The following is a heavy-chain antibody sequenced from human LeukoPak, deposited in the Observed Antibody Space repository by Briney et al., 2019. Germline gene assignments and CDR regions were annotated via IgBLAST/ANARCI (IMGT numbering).Heavy chain of an antibody. V-gene: IGHV3-7*01. D-gene: IGHD3-10*01. J-gene: IGHJ6*02. Sequence: GGSLRLSCAASGFTFSSYWMSWVRQAPGKGLEWVANIKQDGSEKCYVDSVKGRFTISRDNAKNSLYLQMNSLRAEDTAVYYCARDLVLWFGEPHMDVWGQGPRSPSP. CDR2: IKQDGSEK. CDR1: GFTFSSYW. CDR3: ARDLVLWFGEPHMDV.